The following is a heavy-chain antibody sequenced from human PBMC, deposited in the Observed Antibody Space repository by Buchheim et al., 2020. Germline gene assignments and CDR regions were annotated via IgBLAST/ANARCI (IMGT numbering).Heavy chain of an antibody. J-gene: IGHJ3*01. D-gene: IGHD4-17*01. CDR2: IYHSGRT. CDR3: ARTTVTAYDAFDV. Sequence: QVQLQESGPGLVKPSGTLSLTCAVSGGSISSSNWWSWVRQTPGKGLEWIGEIYHSGRTNYKSSLKSRVTISVEKSKNQFSLKLNAVTAADTAVYYCARTTVTAYDAFDVWGQGT. CDR1: GGSISSSNW. V-gene: IGHV4-4*02.